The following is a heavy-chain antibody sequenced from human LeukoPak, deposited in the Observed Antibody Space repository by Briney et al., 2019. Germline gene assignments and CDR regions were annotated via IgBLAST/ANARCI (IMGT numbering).Heavy chain of an antibody. V-gene: IGHV3-15*01. CDR1: GFTFSNAW. D-gene: IGHD3-16*02. J-gene: IGHJ4*02. CDR3: TTSPYIWGSYLSNY. CDR2: IKSKTDGGTT. Sequence: GGSLRLSCGASGFTFSNAWMRWVRQTPGKGLEWVGRIKSKTDGGTTDYAAPVKGRFTISRDDPKNTLYLQMNSLKTEDTALYYCTTSPYIWGSYLSNYWGQGTLVTVSS.